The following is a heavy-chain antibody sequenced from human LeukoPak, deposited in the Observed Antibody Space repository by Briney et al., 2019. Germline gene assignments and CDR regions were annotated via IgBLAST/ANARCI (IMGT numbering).Heavy chain of an antibody. CDR1: GGSISSGGYY. CDR2: ISYSGST. V-gene: IGHV4-31*03. J-gene: IGHJ4*02. CDR3: ARGRNFDY. Sequence: SETLSLTCTVSGGSISSGGYYWSWIRQHPGKGLEWVGYISYSGSTYYNPSLKSRVTISVDTSKNQFSLKLSSVTAADTAVYYCARGRNFDYWGQGTLVTVSS.